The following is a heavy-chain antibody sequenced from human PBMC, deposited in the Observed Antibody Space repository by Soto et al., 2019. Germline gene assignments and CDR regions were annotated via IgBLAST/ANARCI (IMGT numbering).Heavy chain of an antibody. D-gene: IGHD1-26*01. CDR2: ISSTTNYI. V-gene: IGHV3-21*01. Sequence: PGGSLRLSCRASGFTFKGYTMNWVRQAPGKGLEWVSSISSTTNYIYYADSMKGRFTVSRDNAKNSVYLEMNSLSAEDTALYYCARSLVAAITYYGMDVWGQGTTVTVSS. CDR3: ARSLVAAITYYGMDV. CDR1: GFTFKGYT. J-gene: IGHJ6*02.